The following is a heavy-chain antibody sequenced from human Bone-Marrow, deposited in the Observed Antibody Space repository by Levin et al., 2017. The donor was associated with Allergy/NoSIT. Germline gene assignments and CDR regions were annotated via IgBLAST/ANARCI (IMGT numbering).Heavy chain of an antibody. V-gene: IGHV4-59*01. CDR1: GGSISSYY. CDR2: IYYSGST. J-gene: IGHJ6*02. D-gene: IGHD6-13*01. CDR3: AREGIAAAMDV. Sequence: ESLKISCTVSGGSISSYYWSWIRQPPGKGLEWIGYIYYSGSTNYNPSLKSRVTISVDTSKNQFSLKLSSVTAADTAVYYCAREGIAAAMDVWGQGTTVTVSS.